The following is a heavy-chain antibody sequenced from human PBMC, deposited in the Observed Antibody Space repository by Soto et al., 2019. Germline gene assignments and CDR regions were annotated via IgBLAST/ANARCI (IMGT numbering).Heavy chain of an antibody. D-gene: IGHD6-19*01. V-gene: IGHV4-39*01. CDR2: IYYSGST. J-gene: IGHJ4*02. CDR3: VCRYSSGWKRDY. Sequence: QLQLQESGPGLVKPSETLSLTCTVSGGSISSSSYYWGWIRQPPGKGLEWIGSIYYSGSTYYNPSRRSRVTVAVDTSKNQFSLKLSSVTAADTPVYYCVCRYSSGWKRDYWGQGTLVTVSS. CDR1: GGSISSSSYY.